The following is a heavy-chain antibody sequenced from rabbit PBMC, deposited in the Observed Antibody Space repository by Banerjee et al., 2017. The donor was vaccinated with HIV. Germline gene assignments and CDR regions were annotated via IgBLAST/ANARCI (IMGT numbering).Heavy chain of an antibody. Sequence: QSLVESGGGLVKPGASLTLTCTASGFSFSSGYYMCWVRQAPGKGLEWIACIYAGSSGSTYYASWAKGRFTISKTSSTTLTLQMTSLTAADTATYFCARAGYGGYGYDNLNLWGPGTLVTVS. CDR1: GFSFSSGYY. CDR3: ARAGYGGYGYDNLNL. CDR2: IYAGSSGST. D-gene: IGHD6-1*01. V-gene: IGHV1S40*01. J-gene: IGHJ4*01.